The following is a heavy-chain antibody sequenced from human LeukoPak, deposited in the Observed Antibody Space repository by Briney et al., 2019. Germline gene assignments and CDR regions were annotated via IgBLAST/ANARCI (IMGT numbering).Heavy chain of an antibody. CDR2: ISSSSSTI. D-gene: IGHD3-22*01. CDR3: AREDSSGYGSLSLIFDY. V-gene: IGHV3-48*01. CDR1: GFTFSSYS. J-gene: IGHJ4*02. Sequence: GGSLRLSCAASGFTFSSYSMNWVRQAPGKGLEWVSYISSSSSTIYYADSVKGRFTISRDNAKNSLYLQTNSLGAEDTAVYYCAREDSSGYGSLSLIFDYWGQGTLVTVSS.